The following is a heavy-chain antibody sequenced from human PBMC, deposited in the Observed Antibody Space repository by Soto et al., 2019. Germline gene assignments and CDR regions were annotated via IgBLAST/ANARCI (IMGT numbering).Heavy chain of an antibody. CDR3: ARDLWGYCGTDCYPLDV. J-gene: IGHJ6*02. CDR2: MYNTGST. Sequence: QVQLQESGPGLVKPSETLSLTCTVSGGTISRYYWSWIRQPPGKGLEWIGYMYNTGSTVYNPSFNSRVTLSVXXSXNXXSLQLNSVTAADTAVYYCARDLWGYCGTDCYPLDVWGQGTTVTVSS. CDR1: GGTISRYY. D-gene: IGHD2-21*02. V-gene: IGHV4-59*01.